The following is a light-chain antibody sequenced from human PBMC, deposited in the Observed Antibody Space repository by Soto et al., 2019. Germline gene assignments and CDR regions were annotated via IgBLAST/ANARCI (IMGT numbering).Light chain of an antibody. CDR2: EVN. V-gene: IGLV2-8*01. Sequence: QFVLTQPPSASGSPGQSVTISCTGTSSDVGAYGYVSWYQQYPGKAPRVIIYEVNKRPSGVPDRFSGSKSGSTASLTVSGLQAEDEADYYCSSHGGSNTALGFGTGTKVTVL. J-gene: IGLJ1*01. CDR3: SSHGGSNTALG. CDR1: SSDVGAYGY.